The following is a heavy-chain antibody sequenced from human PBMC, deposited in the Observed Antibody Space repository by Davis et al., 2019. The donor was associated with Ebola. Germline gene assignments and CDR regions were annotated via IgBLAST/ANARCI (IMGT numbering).Heavy chain of an antibody. CDR2: IIPIFGTA. CDR1: GGTFSSYA. Sequence: AASVKVSCKASGGTFSSYAISWVRQAPGQRLEWMGGIIPIFGTANYAQKFQGRVTITADKSTSTAYMELSSLRSEDTAVYYCASSLGYCSGGSCYSYYYYGMDVWGQGTTVTVSS. V-gene: IGHV1-69*06. J-gene: IGHJ6*02. D-gene: IGHD2-15*01. CDR3: ASSLGYCSGGSCYSYYYYGMDV.